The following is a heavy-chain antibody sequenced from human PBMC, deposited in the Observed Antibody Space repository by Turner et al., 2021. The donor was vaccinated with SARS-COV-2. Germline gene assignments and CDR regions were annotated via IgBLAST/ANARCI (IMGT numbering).Heavy chain of an antibody. CDR2: IYYSGTT. CDR1: GASVNNSDYY. Sequence: QLQLQESGPGLVKPSGTLSLTCTVSGASVNNSDYYWAWIRQPPEKGLEWIGNIYYSGTTYYNPSLKSRVTISVDTSKNQFSLKLTSVTAADTAVYFCARDTRVVPLWVDSWGQGTLVTVSS. D-gene: IGHD2-2*01. V-gene: IGHV4-39*02. J-gene: IGHJ4*02. CDR3: ARDTRVVPLWVDS.